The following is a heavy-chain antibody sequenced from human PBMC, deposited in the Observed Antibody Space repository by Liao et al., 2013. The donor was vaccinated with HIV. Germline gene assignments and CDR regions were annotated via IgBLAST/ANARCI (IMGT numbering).Heavy chain of an antibody. CDR2: INSAETT. CDR1: GGSFRNYF. Sequence: QVQLQQWGAGLLQPSGTLSLRCSVSGGSFRNYFWNWIRQSPGKGLEWIGEINSAETTNYNPSLKSRVSLSVDTSNRLFSLKVTSVTAADTAVYYCARGSKSYSETSDFFDFWGREPCHRLH. D-gene: IGHD3-22*01. V-gene: IGHV4-34*02. J-gene: IGHJ4*02. CDR3: ARGSKSYSETSDFFDF.